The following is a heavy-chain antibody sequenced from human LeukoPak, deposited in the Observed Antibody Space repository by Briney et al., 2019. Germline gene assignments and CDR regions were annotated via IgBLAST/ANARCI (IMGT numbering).Heavy chain of an antibody. D-gene: IGHD6-19*01. CDR1: GGSFSGYY. CDR3: ARRVAVTARYYFDF. Sequence: KASETLSLTCAVYGGSFSGYYWSWIRQPPGKGLEWIGFVYYNGNTNYNPSLKSRVTISVDTSKNQFSLKVNSVTAADTAIYFCARRVAVTARYYFDFWGQGALVTVSS. CDR2: VYYNGNT. J-gene: IGHJ4*02. V-gene: IGHV4-59*08.